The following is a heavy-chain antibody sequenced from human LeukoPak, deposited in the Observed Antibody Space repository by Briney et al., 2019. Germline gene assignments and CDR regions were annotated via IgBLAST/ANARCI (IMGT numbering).Heavy chain of an antibody. J-gene: IGHJ4*02. CDR3: AKAILDMTTVTSFDY. V-gene: IGHV3-9*01. D-gene: IGHD4-17*01. CDR1: GFTFDDYA. CDR2: ISWNSGSI. Sequence: GGSLRLSCAASGFTFDDYAMHWVRQAPGKGLEWVSGISWNSGSIGYADPVKGRFTISRDNAKNSLYLQMNSLRAEDTALYCCAKAILDMTTVTSFDYWGQGTLVTVSS.